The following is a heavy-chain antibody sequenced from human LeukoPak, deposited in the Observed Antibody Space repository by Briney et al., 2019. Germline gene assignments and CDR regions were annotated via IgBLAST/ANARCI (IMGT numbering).Heavy chain of an antibody. Sequence: GGSLRLSCAASGFTFSDYYMSWIRQAPGKGLEWVSYISSSGSTIYYADSVKGRFTISRDNAKNSLYLQMNSLRAEDTTVYYCGAAPVVVTVFLGPTDAFDIRGQGTMVTVSS. V-gene: IGHV3-11*01. CDR1: GFTFSDYY. J-gene: IGHJ3*02. CDR2: ISSSGSTI. D-gene: IGHD3-22*01. CDR3: GAAPVVVTVFLGPTDAFDI.